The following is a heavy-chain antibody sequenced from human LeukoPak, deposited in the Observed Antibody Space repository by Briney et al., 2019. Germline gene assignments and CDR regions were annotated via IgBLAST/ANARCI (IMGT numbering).Heavy chain of an antibody. CDR2: IYYSGTT. Sequence: SETLSLTCTVSGGSINYYYWSWIRQPPGKGLEWIGYIYYSGTTNYNPSLKSRVTISVDTSKNQFSLKLSSVTAADTAVYYCARDDYGGNSAAFDIWGQGTMVTVSS. V-gene: IGHV4-59*01. D-gene: IGHD4-23*01. CDR3: ARDDYGGNSAAFDI. CDR1: GGSINYYY. J-gene: IGHJ3*02.